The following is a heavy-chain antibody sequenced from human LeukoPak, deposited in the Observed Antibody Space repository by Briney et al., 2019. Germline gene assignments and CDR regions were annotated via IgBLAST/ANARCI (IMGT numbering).Heavy chain of an antibody. V-gene: IGHV3-7*03. J-gene: IGHJ6*02. CDR1: GFTFSNYW. CDR3: ARRNAMDV. CDR2: INRDGSER. Sequence: GGSLRLSCAASGFTFSNYWMTWVRQAPGKGLEWVANINRDGSERYYVDSVKGRFTISRDDAKSSLYLQMNSLRAEDTAVYYCARRNAMDVWGQGTTVIVFS.